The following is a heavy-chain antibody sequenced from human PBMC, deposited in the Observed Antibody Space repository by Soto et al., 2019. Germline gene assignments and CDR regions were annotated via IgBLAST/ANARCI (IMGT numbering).Heavy chain of an antibody. J-gene: IGHJ4*02. D-gene: IGHD3-22*01. CDR2: ISDDGNTK. V-gene: IGHV3-30-3*01. CDR1: GYSFSTYA. CDR3: ASSYFYDSGGYYPFDY. Sequence: QVKLVESGGGVVQPGTSLRLSCAASGYSFSTYAMYWVRQAPGRGLEWVAVISDDGNTKYYADSVKGRFTISRDNSRNTLYLQIYSLRTEDAAVYYCASSYFYDSGGYYPFDYWGQGTLVTVSS.